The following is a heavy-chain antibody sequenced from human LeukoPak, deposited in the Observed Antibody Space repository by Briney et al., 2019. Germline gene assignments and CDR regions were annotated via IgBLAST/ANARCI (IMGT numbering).Heavy chain of an antibody. CDR2: IWSDGTNR. CDR1: GFIFSHYG. D-gene: IGHD4-11*01. Sequence: GGSLRLSCAASGFIFSHYGMHWVRQAPGKGLEWVADIWSDGTNRYYADSVKGRFSINRDDSQKRVFLQMDSLRAEDTAVYYCARDAQRGFDYSNSLQYWGQGALVTVSS. CDR3: ARDAQRGFDYSNSLQY. V-gene: IGHV3-33*01. J-gene: IGHJ4*02.